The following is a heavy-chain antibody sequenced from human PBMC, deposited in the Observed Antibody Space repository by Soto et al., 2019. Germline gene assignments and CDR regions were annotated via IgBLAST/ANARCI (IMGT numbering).Heavy chain of an antibody. J-gene: IGHJ6*02. CDR2: IYYSGST. D-gene: IGHD3-10*01. CDR3: ARRSAAMVRGSETTSLRLDV. Sequence: QVQLQESGPGLVKPSQTLSLTCTVSGGSISSGGYYWSWIRQHPGKGLEWIGYIYYSGSTYYNPSLKSRVTISVDTSKNQFSLKLSSVTAADTAVYYCARRSAAMVRGSETTSLRLDVWGQGTTVTVSS. CDR1: GGSISSGGYY. V-gene: IGHV4-31*03.